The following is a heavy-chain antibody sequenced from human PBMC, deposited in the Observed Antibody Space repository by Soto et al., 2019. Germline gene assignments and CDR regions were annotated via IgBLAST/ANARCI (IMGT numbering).Heavy chain of an antibody. J-gene: IGHJ4*02. CDR3: ARPAYGSGSYYNDYYFDY. V-gene: IGHV1-69*02. Sequence: QVQLVQSGAEVKKPGSSVKVSCKASGGTFSSYTISWVRQAPGQGLEWMGRIIPILGIANYAQKFQGRVTITADKSTSKAYMELSSLRSEDTAVYYCARPAYGSGSYYNDYYFDYWGQGTLVTVSS. D-gene: IGHD3-10*01. CDR2: IIPILGIA. CDR1: GGTFSSYT.